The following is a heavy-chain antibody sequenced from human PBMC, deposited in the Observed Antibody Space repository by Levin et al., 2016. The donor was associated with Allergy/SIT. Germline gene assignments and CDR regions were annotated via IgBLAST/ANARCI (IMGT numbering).Heavy chain of an antibody. V-gene: IGHV4-59*01. CDR2: VYYSGST. D-gene: IGHD3-22*01. CDR3: ARVEDSSGYLVDGVWFDP. J-gene: IGHJ5*02. Sequence: WIRQPPGKGLEWIGYVYYSGSTNYSPSLKSRVTIAVDTSKNQFSLKLSSVTAADTAVYYCARVEDSSGYLVDGVWFDPWGQGTLVTVSS.